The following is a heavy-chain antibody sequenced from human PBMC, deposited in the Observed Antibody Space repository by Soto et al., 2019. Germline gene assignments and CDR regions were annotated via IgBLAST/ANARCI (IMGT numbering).Heavy chain of an antibody. CDR2: ISAYNGNT. Sequence: QVQLVQSGAEVKKPGASVKVSCKASGYTFTSYGISWVRQAPGQGLEWMGWISAYNGNTNYAQKLPGRVTMTTDTSTSTAYMEVRSLRSDDTAVYYCASSRDGYNSKRRLDYWGQGTLVTVSS. CDR1: GYTFTSYG. D-gene: IGHD5-12*01. J-gene: IGHJ4*02. CDR3: ASSRDGYNSKRRLDY. V-gene: IGHV1-18*04.